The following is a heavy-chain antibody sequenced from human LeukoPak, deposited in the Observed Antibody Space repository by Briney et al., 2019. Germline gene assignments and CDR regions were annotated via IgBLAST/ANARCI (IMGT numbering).Heavy chain of an antibody. D-gene: IGHD6-13*01. CDR2: INSDGSGT. J-gene: IGHJ4*02. Sequence: GGSLRLSCAASGFTFSSYWMHWVRQAPGKGLVWVSRINSDGSGTSYADSVKGRFTISRDNAKNTLYLQMNSLRAEDTAVYYCARGGPYSSSPFDYWGQGTLVTVSS. CDR1: GFTFSSYW. V-gene: IGHV3-74*01. CDR3: ARGGPYSSSPFDY.